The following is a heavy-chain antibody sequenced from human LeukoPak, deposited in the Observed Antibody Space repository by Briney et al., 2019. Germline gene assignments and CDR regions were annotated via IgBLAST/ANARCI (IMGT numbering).Heavy chain of an antibody. D-gene: IGHD3-10*01. CDR2: IYYSGST. CDR3: ASVRRGFGESSKYYSYYYMDV. Sequence: PSETLSLTCTVSGGSICSSSYYWGWIRQPPGKGLEWIGNIYYSGSTYFNPSLKSRVTISVDTSKNQFSLKLSAVTAADTAVYYCASVRRGFGESSKYYSYYYMDVWGNGTTVTISS. CDR1: GGSICSSSYY. J-gene: IGHJ6*03. V-gene: IGHV4-39*01.